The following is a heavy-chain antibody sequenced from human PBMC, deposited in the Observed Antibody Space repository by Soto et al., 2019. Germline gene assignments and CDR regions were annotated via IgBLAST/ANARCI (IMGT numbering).Heavy chain of an antibody. D-gene: IGHD6-19*01. Sequence: EVQLVESGGGLVQPGGSLRLSCAASGFTFSSYSMNWVRQAPGKGLEWVSYISSSSSTIYYADSVKGRFTISRDNAKNSLYLQMNSLRDEDTAVYYCARDKGYSSGWYFSLFDYWGQGTLVTVSS. CDR1: GFTFSSYS. J-gene: IGHJ4*02. CDR3: ARDKGYSSGWYFSLFDY. CDR2: ISSSSSTI. V-gene: IGHV3-48*02.